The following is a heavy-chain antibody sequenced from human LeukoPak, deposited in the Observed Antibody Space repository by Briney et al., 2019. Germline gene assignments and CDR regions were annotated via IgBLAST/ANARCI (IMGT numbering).Heavy chain of an antibody. V-gene: IGHV3-20*04. D-gene: IGHD5-18*01. J-gene: IGHJ4*02. Sequence: GGSLRLSCAASGFTFDDYGMSWVRLAPGKGLEWVSGITWNGGNTNYADSVKGRFTISRDNVKNFLYLQMTSLRAEDTALYYCARDRWGYSYGGDWGQGTLVTVSS. CDR2: ITWNGGNT. CDR3: ARDRWGYSYGGD. CDR1: GFTFDDYG.